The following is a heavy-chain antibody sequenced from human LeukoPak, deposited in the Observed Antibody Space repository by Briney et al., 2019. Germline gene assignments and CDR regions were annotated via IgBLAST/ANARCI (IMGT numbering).Heavy chain of an antibody. CDR1: GYTFSGYY. CDR2: INPNGGGT. D-gene: IGHD3-3*01. V-gene: IGHV1-2*02. Sequence: ASVKVTCKASGYTFSGYYMHWVRQAPGQGLEWMGWINPNGGGTNYGQKFQDRVTMTRDTSIRTTYMELSRLRSDDTAVYYCARDRHDPGYFDYWGQGTLVTVSS. CDR3: ARDRHDPGYFDY. J-gene: IGHJ4*02.